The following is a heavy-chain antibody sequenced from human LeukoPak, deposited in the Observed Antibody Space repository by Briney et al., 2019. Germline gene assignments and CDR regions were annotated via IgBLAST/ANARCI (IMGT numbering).Heavy chain of an antibody. CDR3: AKYYYDGTGSNLFDY. D-gene: IGHD3-22*01. J-gene: IGHJ4*02. CDR2: ISGSGDST. V-gene: IGHV3-23*01. CDR1: GFIFSSYG. Sequence: GGSLRLSCVASGFIFSSYGMSWVRQALGKGLEWVSAISGSGDSTFYADSVKGRFTISRDNSKNTLYLQMSSLRAEDRAVYYCAKYYYDGTGSNLFDYWGQGTLVTVSS.